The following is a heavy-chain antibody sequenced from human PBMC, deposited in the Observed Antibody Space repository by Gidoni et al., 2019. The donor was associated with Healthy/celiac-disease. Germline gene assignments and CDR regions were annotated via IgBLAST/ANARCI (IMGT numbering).Heavy chain of an antibody. J-gene: IGHJ4*02. Sequence: QVQLQESGPGLVEPSPTLSLTCTVSGGTIRSGGYYWSCIRQHPGKGLDWIGYIYYSGSTYSNPSLKSRVTISVDTSKNQFSLKLSSVTAADTAVYYCARDDPAYGSGSYLEYWGQGTLVTVSS. CDR1: GGTIRSGGYY. CDR2: IYYSGST. D-gene: IGHD3-10*01. CDR3: ARDDPAYGSGSYLEY. V-gene: IGHV4-31*03.